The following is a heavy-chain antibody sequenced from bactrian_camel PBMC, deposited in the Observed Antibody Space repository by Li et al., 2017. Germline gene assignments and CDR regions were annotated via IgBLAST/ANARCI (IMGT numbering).Heavy chain of an antibody. V-gene: IGHV3S42*01. CDR2: INGGGSAT. J-gene: IGHJ4*01. Sequence: VQLVESGGGLVQPGGSLRLSCAASGFTFSSVSMTWVRQAPGKGLEWVSSINGGGSATTYTDSVKGRFTISRDNAKNTVYLQTNSLKPEDTAQYICYLRFPVGGGSWFACSGRLYTGQGTQVTVS. CDR1: GFTFSSVS. D-gene: IGHD6*01.